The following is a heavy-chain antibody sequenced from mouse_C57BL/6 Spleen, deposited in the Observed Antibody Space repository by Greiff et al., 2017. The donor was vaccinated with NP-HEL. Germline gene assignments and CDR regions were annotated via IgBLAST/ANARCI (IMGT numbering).Heavy chain of an antibody. V-gene: IGHV7-3*01. J-gene: IGHJ1*03. CDR2: IRNKANGYTT. D-gene: IGHD2-4*01. CDR1: GFTFTDYY. CDR3: ARSLYDYGRYFDV. Sequence: EVNVVESGGGLVQPGGSLSLSCAASGFTFTDYYMSWVRQPPGKALEWLGFIRNKANGYTTEYSASVKGSFTIARDNSQSILYLQMNALRAEDSATYYCARSLYDYGRYFDVWGTGTTVTVSS.